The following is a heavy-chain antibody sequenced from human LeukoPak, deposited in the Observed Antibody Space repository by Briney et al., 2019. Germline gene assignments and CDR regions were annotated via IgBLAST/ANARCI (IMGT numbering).Heavy chain of an antibody. Sequence: GGSLRLSCAASQFTFSNHGMHWVRQAPGKGLEWVAVIWYDGSNKYYADSVKGRFTISRDNSQNTLYLQINSLRAEDTAVYYCARDRGVSYFDYWGQGTQVTVSS. J-gene: IGHJ4*02. V-gene: IGHV3-33*01. CDR1: QFTFSNHG. CDR3: ARDRGVSYFDY. CDR2: IWYDGSNK. D-gene: IGHD3-10*01.